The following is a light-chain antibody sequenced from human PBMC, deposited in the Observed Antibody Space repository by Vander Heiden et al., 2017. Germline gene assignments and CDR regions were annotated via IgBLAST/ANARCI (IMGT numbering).Light chain of an antibody. J-gene: IGKJ1*01. CDR3: QQYNSTPLT. Sequence: EIVITNSSETLAATLGNRATLNSKSSQSVVYSSNNKNYLALYQQKPGQPPKLLIYCASTREPGVPDRFSGSGYGTDFTLTISSLQAEDVAGYYCQQYNSTPLTFGQGTKVEIK. V-gene: IGKV4-1*01. CDR2: CAS. CDR1: QSVVYSSNNKNY.